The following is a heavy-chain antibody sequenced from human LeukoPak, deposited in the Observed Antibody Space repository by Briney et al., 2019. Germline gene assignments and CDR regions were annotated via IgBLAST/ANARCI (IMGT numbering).Heavy chain of an antibody. Sequence: SETLSLTCTVSGGSMNSYYWGWIRQPPGKGLEWIGYIYYSGSTNYNPSLKSRVTISLDTSRNQFSLKLSSVTAADTAVYYCARVRARDLFDHWGQGTLVTVSS. D-gene: IGHD2-21*02. CDR2: IYYSGST. V-gene: IGHV4-59*01. J-gene: IGHJ4*02. CDR3: ARVRARDLFDH. CDR1: GGSMNSYY.